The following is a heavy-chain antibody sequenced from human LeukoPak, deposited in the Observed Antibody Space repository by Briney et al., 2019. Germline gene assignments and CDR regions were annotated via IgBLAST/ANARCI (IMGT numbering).Heavy chain of an antibody. V-gene: IGHV3-7*01. CDR2: MNPDGSEK. CDR3: ARDRALYDSRRGYYYTEDDY. CDR1: GFTFSSFW. D-gene: IGHD3-22*01. J-gene: IGHJ4*02. Sequence: GGSLRLSCAASGFTFSSFWMSWVRQAPGKGLEWVANMNPDGSEKYFLDSVKGRFTISRDNAKSSLYLQMNSLRGDDTAVYYCARDRALYDSRRGYYYTEDDYWGQGTLVTVSS.